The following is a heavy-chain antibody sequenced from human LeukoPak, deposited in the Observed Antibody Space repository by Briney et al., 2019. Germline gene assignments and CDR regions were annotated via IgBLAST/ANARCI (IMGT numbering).Heavy chain of an antibody. D-gene: IGHD2-15*01. CDR2: INHSGST. CDR3: PRGGSLVSRCYQSNWFDP. J-gene: IGHJ5*02. V-gene: IGHV4-34*01. Sequence: SETLSLTRAVYGGAFSGYYWSWSRHPPAKGLGGGWEINHSGSTNYNPSLKSRVTISVDTSKNQFSLKLSSVTAADTAVYYCPRGGSLVSRCYQSNWFDPWGQGTLVTVSS. CDR1: GGAFSGYY.